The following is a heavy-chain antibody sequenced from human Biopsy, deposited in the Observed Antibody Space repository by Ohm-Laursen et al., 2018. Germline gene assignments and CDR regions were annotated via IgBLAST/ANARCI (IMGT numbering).Heavy chain of an antibody. CDR2: IWSSGTT. D-gene: IGHD3-22*01. CDR3: ARDRGYYSDRTVPGYFDL. CDR1: GGSISGYY. V-gene: IGHV4-59*01. Sequence: SDTLSLTCSISGGSISGYYWNWIRQSPGKGLEWIGYIWSSGTTDYNPSLQSRVSMSLELSTDQFSLKVDSVTPADTAIYYCARDRGYYSDRTVPGYFDLWGRGTLVTVSS. J-gene: IGHJ2*01.